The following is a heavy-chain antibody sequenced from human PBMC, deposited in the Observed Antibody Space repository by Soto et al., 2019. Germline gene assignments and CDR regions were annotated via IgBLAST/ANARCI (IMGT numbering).Heavy chain of an antibody. D-gene: IGHD2-2*01. CDR3: ARGGGLSTTHSWGGGYYGMDV. CDR1: GFTFSSYG. J-gene: IGHJ6*02. CDR2: IWYDGSNK. Sequence: QVQLVESGGGVVQPGRSLRLSCAASGFTFSSYGMHWVRQAPGKGLEWVAVIWYDGSNKYYADSVKGRFTISRDNSKKTLYLQMNSLRAEDTAVYYCARGGGLSTTHSWGGGYYGMDVWGQGTTVTVSS. V-gene: IGHV3-30*19.